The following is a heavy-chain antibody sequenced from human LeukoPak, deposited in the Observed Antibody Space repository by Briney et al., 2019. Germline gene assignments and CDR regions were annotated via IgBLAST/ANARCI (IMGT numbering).Heavy chain of an antibody. Sequence: GGSLRLSCAASGFTLSSYAMSWVRQAPGKRLEWVSAISVSGNTYHADSVKGRFTISRDSSKNTLYLQMNRLRAEDAAVYYCAKAPVTTCSGAYCYPFDYWGQGTLVTVSS. CDR1: GFTLSSYA. D-gene: IGHD2-21*01. CDR2: ISVSGNT. V-gene: IGHV3-23*01. J-gene: IGHJ4*02. CDR3: AKAPVTTCSGAYCYPFDY.